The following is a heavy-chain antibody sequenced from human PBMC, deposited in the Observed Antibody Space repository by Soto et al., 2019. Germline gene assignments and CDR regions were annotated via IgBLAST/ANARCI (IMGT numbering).Heavy chain of an antibody. D-gene: IGHD2-21*02. CDR2: INWSGSST. CDR3: ARDGGVAVTVDASDI. Sequence: GGSLRLSCAASGFTFEDHGMTLVRQVPGKGLEWVAEINWSGSSTSYADSVKGRFTISRDNAKNSLYLQMNSLRAEDTALYFCARDGGVAVTVDASDIWGQGTMVTVSS. CDR1: GFTFEDHG. V-gene: IGHV3-20*04. J-gene: IGHJ3*02.